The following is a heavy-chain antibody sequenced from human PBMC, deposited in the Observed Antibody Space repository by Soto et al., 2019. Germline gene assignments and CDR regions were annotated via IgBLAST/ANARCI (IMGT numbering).Heavy chain of an antibody. Sequence: QVHLVQSGAAVKKPGASVKVSCKASGYTFTSYGITWVRQAPGQGLEWMGWISAHNGNTDYAQKRQGRVIVTRDTSTSTASMELRSLISDATAVYYCARGRYGDYWGQGALVTVSS. J-gene: IGHJ4*02. D-gene: IGHD1-1*01. V-gene: IGHV1-18*01. CDR3: ARGRYGDY. CDR2: ISAHNGNT. CDR1: GYTFTSYG.